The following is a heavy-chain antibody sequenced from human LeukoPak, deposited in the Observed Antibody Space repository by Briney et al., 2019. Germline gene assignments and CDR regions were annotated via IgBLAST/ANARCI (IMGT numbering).Heavy chain of an antibody. J-gene: IGHJ3*02. D-gene: IGHD2-15*01. CDR2: IKQGGSEK. CDR1: GFSFSSSW. V-gene: IGHV3-7*01. Sequence: TGGSLRLSCAASGFSFSSSWMRWVRQAPGKGLEWVANIKQGGSEKYYVDSVRGRFTISRDNAKNSLFLQMNSLRAEDTAVYYCVREYCSGGSCSDAFDIWGQGTMVTVSS. CDR3: VREYCSGGSCSDAFDI.